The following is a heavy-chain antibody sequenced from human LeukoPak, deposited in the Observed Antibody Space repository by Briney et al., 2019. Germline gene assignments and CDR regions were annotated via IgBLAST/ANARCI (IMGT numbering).Heavy chain of an antibody. CDR3: AREYSSSSFDY. D-gene: IGHD6-6*01. Sequence: GASVKVSCKASGYTFTGYYMHWVRQAPGQGLEWMGWINPNSGGTNYVQKFQGRVTMTRDTSISTAYMELSRLRSDDTAVYYCAREYSSSSFDYWGQGTLVTVSS. CDR2: INPNSGGT. J-gene: IGHJ4*02. CDR1: GYTFTGYY. V-gene: IGHV1-2*02.